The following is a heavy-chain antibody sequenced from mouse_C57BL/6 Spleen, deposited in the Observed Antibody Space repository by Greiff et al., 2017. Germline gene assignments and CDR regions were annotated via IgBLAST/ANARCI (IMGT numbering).Heavy chain of an antibody. V-gene: IGHV14-3*01. Sequence: VHVKQSVAELVRPGASVKLSCTASGFNIKNTYMHWVKQRPEQGLAWIGRIDPANGNTKYAPKFQGKATITADTSSNTAYLQLSRLPSEDTAIYYCARPTAYFDVWGTGTTVTVSS. CDR2: IDPANGNT. CDR3: ARPTAYFDV. J-gene: IGHJ1*03. D-gene: IGHD2-10*01. CDR1: GFNIKNTY.